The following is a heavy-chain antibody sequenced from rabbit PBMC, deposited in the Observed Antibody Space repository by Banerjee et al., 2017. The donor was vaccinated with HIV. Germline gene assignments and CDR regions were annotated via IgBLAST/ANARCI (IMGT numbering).Heavy chain of an antibody. V-gene: IGHV1S45*01. CDR2: VSAGVSGST. J-gene: IGHJ4*01. CDR3: ARERDLGYGGYGSEL. CDR1: GFDFSNNA. Sequence: QEQLVESGGGLVQPEGSLTLTCIPSGFDFSNNAMCWVRQAPGKGLEWIGCVSAGVSGSTYYASWAKGRFTISRSSSTTVTLQMTSLTAADTATYFCARERDLGYGGYGSELWGPGTLVTVS. D-gene: IGHD6-1*01.